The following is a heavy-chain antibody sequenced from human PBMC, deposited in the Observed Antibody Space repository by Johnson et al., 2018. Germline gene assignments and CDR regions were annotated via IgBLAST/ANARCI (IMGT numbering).Heavy chain of an antibody. Sequence: VQLPESGPGLVKPSETLSLTCTVSGGSIRSNYWSWIRQPPGKGLEWIGYINHSGSTNYNPSLKRLVAIPVETTKNQFFLRLDSVTAADTAIYYCARGRVTTIVFFDYWGQGPLVTVSS. CDR1: GGSIRSNY. CDR3: ARGRVTTIVFFDY. CDR2: INHSGST. V-gene: IGHV4-59*01. D-gene: IGHD1-1*01. J-gene: IGHJ4*02.